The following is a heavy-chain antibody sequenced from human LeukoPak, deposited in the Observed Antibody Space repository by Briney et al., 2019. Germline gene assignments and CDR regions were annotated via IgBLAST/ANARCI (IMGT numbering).Heavy chain of an antibody. J-gene: IGHJ4*02. D-gene: IGHD6-19*01. CDR3: ARRINSSGWYGIDY. V-gene: IGHV1-18*01. CDR1: GYTFTSYG. CDR2: ISAYNGNT. Sequence: GASVKVSCKASGYTFTSYGISWLRQAPGQGLEWMGWISAYNGNTNYAQKLQGRVTMTTDTSTSTAYMELRSLRSDDTAVYYCARRINSSGWYGIDYWGQGTLVTVSS.